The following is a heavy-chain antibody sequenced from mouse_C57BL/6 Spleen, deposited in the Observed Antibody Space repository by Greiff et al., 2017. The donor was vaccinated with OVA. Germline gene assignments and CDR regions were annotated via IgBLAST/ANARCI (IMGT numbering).Heavy chain of an antibody. Sequence: EVKVVESGGGLVQPGGSLKLSCAASGFTFSDYGMAWVRQAPRKGPEWVAFISNLAYSIYYADTVTGRFTISRENAKNTLYLEMSSLMSEDTAMYYCARHGITTVNYAMDYWGQGTSVTVSS. CDR3: ARHGITTVNYAMDY. J-gene: IGHJ4*01. CDR2: ISNLAYSI. V-gene: IGHV5-15*01. D-gene: IGHD1-1*01. CDR1: GFTFSDYG.